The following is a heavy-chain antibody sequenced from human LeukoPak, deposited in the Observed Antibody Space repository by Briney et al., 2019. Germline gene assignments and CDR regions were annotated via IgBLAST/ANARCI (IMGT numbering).Heavy chain of an antibody. CDR3: APLSNGAAFDL. D-gene: IGHD3-22*01. CDR2: LHASEST. CDR1: GAHISNYY. V-gene: IGHV4-4*07. J-gene: IGHJ3*01. Sequence: PSETLSLTCTVSGAHISNYYWTWVRQPAAQGLEWIGRLHASESTIYNPSLKSRVTMSVDTSKNQLSLTLTSVTAAASAVYYFAPLSNGAAFDLWGQGTVVTVSS.